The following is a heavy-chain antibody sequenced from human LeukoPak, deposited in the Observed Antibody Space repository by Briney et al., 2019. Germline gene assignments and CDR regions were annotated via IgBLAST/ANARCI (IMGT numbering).Heavy chain of an antibody. D-gene: IGHD5-18*01. CDR3: ARQLWHQRCYFDY. V-gene: IGHV4-39*01. J-gene: IGHJ4*02. CDR2: IYYSGST. CDR1: GGSISSSSYY. Sequence: SETLSLTCTVSGGSISSSSYYWGWIRQPPGKGLEWIGSIYYSGSTYYNPSLKSRVTTSVDTSKNQFSLKLSSVTAADTAVYYCARQLWHQRCYFDYWGQGTLVTVSS.